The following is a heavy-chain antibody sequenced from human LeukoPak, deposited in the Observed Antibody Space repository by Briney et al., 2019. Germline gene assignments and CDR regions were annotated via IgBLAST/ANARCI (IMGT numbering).Heavy chain of an antibody. CDR3: ARGTAATGGASDY. J-gene: IGHJ4*02. CDR2: MNPNSGNT. D-gene: IGHD6-25*01. Sequence: ASVKVSCKASGYTFTSYDINWVRQATGQGLEWMGWMNPNSGNTGYAQKFRGRVTMTRNTSISTAYMELSSLTSEDTAVYYCARGTAATGGASDYWGQGTLVTVSS. V-gene: IGHV1-8*01. CDR1: GYTFTSYD.